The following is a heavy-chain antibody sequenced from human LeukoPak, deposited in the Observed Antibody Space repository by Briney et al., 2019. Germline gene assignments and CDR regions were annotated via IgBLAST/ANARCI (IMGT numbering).Heavy chain of an antibody. CDR2: INHSGST. Sequence: SETLSLTCAVYGGSFSGYYWSWIRQPPGKGLEWIGEINHSGSTNYNPSLKSRVTISVDTSKNQFSLKLSSVTAADTAVYYCATNIAVAGPYYFDYWGQGTLVTVSS. CDR3: ATNIAVAGPYYFDY. D-gene: IGHD6-19*01. CDR1: GGSFSGYY. V-gene: IGHV4-34*01. J-gene: IGHJ4*02.